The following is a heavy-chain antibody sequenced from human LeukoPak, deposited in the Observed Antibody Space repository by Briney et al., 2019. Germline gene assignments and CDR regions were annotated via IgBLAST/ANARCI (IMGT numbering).Heavy chain of an antibody. CDR3: ARDYSAVAGSDY. Sequence: SVKVSCKTSGGTFSSYAISWVRQAPGQGLEWMGGIIPIFGTANYAQKFQGRVTITADESTSTAYMELSSLRSEDTAVYYCARDYSAVAGSDYWGQGTLVTVSS. V-gene: IGHV1-69*13. CDR1: GGTFSSYA. D-gene: IGHD6-19*01. J-gene: IGHJ4*02. CDR2: IIPIFGTA.